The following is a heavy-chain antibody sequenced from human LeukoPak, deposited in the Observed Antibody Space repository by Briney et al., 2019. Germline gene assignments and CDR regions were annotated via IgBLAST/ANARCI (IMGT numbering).Heavy chain of an antibody. V-gene: IGHV3-23*01. D-gene: IGHD3-10*01. CDR1: GFTFSSYA. Sequence: GGSLRLSCAASGFTFSSYAMSWVRQAPGKGLEWVSAISGSGGSTYYADSVKGRFTISRDNSKNTLYLQMNSLRAEDTAVYYCAKEVTMVRGVMMAYLDYWGQGTLVTVSS. CDR2: ISGSGGST. J-gene: IGHJ4*02. CDR3: AKEVTMVRGVMMAYLDY.